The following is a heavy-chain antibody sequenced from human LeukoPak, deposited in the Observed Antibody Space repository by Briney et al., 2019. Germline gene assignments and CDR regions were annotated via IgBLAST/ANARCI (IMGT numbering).Heavy chain of an antibody. Sequence: GASVKVSCKASGYTFTGYYMHWVRQAPGQGLEWMGWIDPNSGGTNYAQKFQGRVTMTRDTSISTAYMELSRLRSDDTAVYYCARVHGSGGSCYPPYYYGMDVWGQGTTVTVSS. V-gene: IGHV1-2*02. CDR3: ARVHGSGGSCYPPYYYGMDV. CDR1: GYTFTGYY. J-gene: IGHJ6*02. D-gene: IGHD2-15*01. CDR2: IDPNSGGT.